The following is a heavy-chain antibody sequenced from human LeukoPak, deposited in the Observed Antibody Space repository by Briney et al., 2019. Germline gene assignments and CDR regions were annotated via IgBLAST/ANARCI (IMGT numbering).Heavy chain of an antibody. CDR2: ISWNSGTI. D-gene: IGHD1-26*01. CDR3: ARGNSGSYSQGWFDP. Sequence: GGSLRLSCAASGFTFDDYAMHWVRQAPGKGLEWVSGISWNSGTIGYADSVKGRFTISRDNAKNSLYLQMNSLRDDDMALYYCARGNSGSYSQGWFDPWGQGTLVTVSS. CDR1: GFTFDDYA. J-gene: IGHJ5*02. V-gene: IGHV3-9*03.